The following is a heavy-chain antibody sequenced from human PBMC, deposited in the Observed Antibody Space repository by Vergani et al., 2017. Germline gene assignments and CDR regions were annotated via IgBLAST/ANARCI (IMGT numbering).Heavy chain of an antibody. Sequence: QVQLVQSGAEVKKPGASVKVSCKAAGYTFTGYYMHWVRQAPGQGLEWMGWINPNSGGTNYAQKFQGRVTMTRDTSISTAYMELSRLRSDDTAVYYCARGLREQWLMLDYFDYWGQGTLVTVSS. V-gene: IGHV1-2*02. J-gene: IGHJ4*02. CDR2: INPNSGGT. CDR1: GYTFTGYY. D-gene: IGHD6-19*01. CDR3: ARGLREQWLMLDYFDY.